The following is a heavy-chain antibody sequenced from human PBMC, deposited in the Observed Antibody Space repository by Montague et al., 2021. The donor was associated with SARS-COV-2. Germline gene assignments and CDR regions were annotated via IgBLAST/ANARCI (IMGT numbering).Heavy chain of an antibody. CDR1: GGSISGYY. D-gene: IGHD1-1*01. Sequence: SETLSLTCTVSGGSISGYYWTWIRQPPEKGLEWLGHIYYTGSTKYNPSLKSRVTISVDTPKNQFSLKLRSGTAADTAMYFCARAQNTCFIANCVNYFDYWGQGALVTVSS. CDR2: IYYTGST. V-gene: IGHV4-59*01. J-gene: IGHJ4*02. CDR3: ARAQNTCFIANCVNYFDY.